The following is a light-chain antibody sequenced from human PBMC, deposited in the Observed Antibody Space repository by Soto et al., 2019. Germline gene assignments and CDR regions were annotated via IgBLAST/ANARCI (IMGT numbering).Light chain of an antibody. J-gene: IGKJ1*01. CDR1: QSVSSNY. V-gene: IGKV3-20*01. CDR2: GAS. Sequence: DILFTQSPGTLSLSPGERATLSCRASQSVSSNYLAWYQQKPGQAPRLLIYGASNRATGIPDRFSGSGSGTDFTLSISRLEPEDSAVYYCQQYGSSGTFGQGTKVDIK. CDR3: QQYGSSGT.